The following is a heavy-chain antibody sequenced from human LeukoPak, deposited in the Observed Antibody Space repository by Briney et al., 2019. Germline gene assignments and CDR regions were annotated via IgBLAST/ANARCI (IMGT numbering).Heavy chain of an antibody. D-gene: IGHD6-13*01. Sequence: GGSLRLSCAASGFTFSSYAMSWVRQAPGKGLEWVSGISSNGASTYYVDSVKGRFTISRDNSKSTLFLQMNSLRAEDTAVYYCAKRGSVGTLGHFDYWGQGTLVTVSS. CDR2: ISSNGAST. CDR3: AKRGSVGTLGHFDY. J-gene: IGHJ4*02. CDR1: GFTFSSYA. V-gene: IGHV3-23*01.